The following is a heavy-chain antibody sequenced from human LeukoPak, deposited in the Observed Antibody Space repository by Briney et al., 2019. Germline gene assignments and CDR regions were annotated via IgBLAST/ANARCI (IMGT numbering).Heavy chain of an antibody. CDR3: VREYCSGGSCSDAFDI. Sequence: NPGGSLRLSCAASGFTFSSYSMNWVRQAPGKGLEWVSSISSSSSYIYYADSVRGRFTISRDNAKNSLFLQMNSLRAEDTAVYYCVREYCSGGSCSDAFDIWGQGTMVTVSS. CDR2: ISSSSSYI. D-gene: IGHD2-15*01. CDR1: GFTFSSYS. J-gene: IGHJ3*02. V-gene: IGHV3-21*01.